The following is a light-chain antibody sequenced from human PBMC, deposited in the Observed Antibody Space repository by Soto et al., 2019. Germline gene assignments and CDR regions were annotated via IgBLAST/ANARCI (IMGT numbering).Light chain of an antibody. CDR2: DAS. CDR3: YQRSSWTPWT. J-gene: IGKJ1*01. Sequence: EIVLTQSPATLSLSPGERATLSCRASQSVSSDLACYHQKPGQDPRLLIYDASNRATGIPARFSGSGSATDFSPTISSLEPEDFAVYYCYQRSSWTPWTFGHGTKVEIK. V-gene: IGKV3-11*01. CDR1: QSVSSD.